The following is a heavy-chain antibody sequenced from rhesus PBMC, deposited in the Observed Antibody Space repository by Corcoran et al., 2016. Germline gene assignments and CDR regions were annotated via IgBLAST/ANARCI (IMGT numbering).Heavy chain of an antibody. D-gene: IGHD2-2*01. CDR1: GGSISRYH. Sequence: QVQLQESGPGLVKPSETLSLTCVVSGGSISRYHWNRSRPPPGKGLEWSGYIAGTTGSTYYNPSLKNRVTISADTSRNQFSLKLNFMTAADTAVYYCARNKNYLLISGSGSLDVWGRGVLVTVSS. CDR2: IAGTTGST. J-gene: IGHJ5-2*02. CDR3: ARNKNYLLISGSGSLDV. V-gene: IGHV4-165*02.